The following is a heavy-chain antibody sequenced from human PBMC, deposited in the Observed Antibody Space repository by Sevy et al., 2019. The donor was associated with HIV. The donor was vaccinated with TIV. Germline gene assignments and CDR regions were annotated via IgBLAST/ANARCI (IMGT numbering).Heavy chain of an antibody. J-gene: IGHJ3*02. V-gene: IGHV1-69*13. CDR3: ALPPVAASLPRDLDI. Sequence: ASVKVSCKASGGTFSSYAISWVRQAPGQGLEWMGGIIPIFGTANYAQKFQGRVTITADESTSTAYMELSSLRSEDTAVYYCALPPVAASLPRDLDIWGQGTMVTVSS. CDR1: GGTFSSYA. D-gene: IGHD2-15*01. CDR2: IIPIFGTA.